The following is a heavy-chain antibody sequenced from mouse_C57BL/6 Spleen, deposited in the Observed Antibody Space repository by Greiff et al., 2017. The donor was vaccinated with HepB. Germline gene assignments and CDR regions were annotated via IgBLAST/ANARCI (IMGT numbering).Heavy chain of an antibody. CDR2: IDPEDGET. CDR1: GFNIKDYY. J-gene: IGHJ3*01. D-gene: IGHD2-2*01. CDR3: ARSTMVTTGFAY. V-gene: IGHV14-2*01. Sequence: EVQLQQSGAELVKPGASVKLSCTASGFNIKDYYMHWVKQRTEQGLEWIGRIDPEDGETKYAPKFQGKATITADTSSTTAYLQPSSLTSEDTAVYYCARSTMVTTGFAYWGQGTLVTVSA.